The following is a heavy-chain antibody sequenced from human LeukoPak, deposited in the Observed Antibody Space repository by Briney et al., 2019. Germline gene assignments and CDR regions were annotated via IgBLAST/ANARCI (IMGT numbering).Heavy chain of an antibody. CDR3: ARGPVIAAAGYYFDY. Sequence: SVKVSCKASGGTFSSYAISWVRQAPGQGLEWMGGIIPIFGTANYAQKFQGGVTITTDESTSTAYMELSSLRSEDTAVYYCARGPVIAAAGYYFDYWGQGTLVTVSS. CDR1: GGTFSSYA. V-gene: IGHV1-69*05. CDR2: IIPIFGTA. D-gene: IGHD6-13*01. J-gene: IGHJ4*02.